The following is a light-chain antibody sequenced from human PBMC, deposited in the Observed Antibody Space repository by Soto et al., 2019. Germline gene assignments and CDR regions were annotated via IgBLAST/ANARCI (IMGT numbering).Light chain of an antibody. J-gene: IGKJ4*01. V-gene: IGKV1-5*01. CDR3: QQYYSYPPT. Sequence: DIQMTQSPSTLSASVGDRVTITCRASQSISRWLDWYQQKPGEAPKLLIYDASSLQSGVPSRFSGSVSGTEFTLIISSLQPDDFATDYCQQYYSYPPTFGGGTKVDIK. CDR1: QSISRW. CDR2: DAS.